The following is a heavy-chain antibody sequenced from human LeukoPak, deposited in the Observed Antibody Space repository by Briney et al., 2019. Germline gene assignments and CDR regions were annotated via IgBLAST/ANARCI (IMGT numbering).Heavy chain of an antibody. V-gene: IGHV3-48*04. CDR2: ISSGSSTI. J-gene: IGHJ4*02. D-gene: IGHD1-1*01. CDR3: ARARNEDY. Sequence: PGGSLRLSCAASGFTFSSYSMNWVRQAPGKGLEWVSYISSGSSTIYYADSVKGRFTISRDNAKNSLYLQMNSLRAEDTAVYYCARARNEDYWGQGTPVTVSS. CDR1: GFTFSSYS.